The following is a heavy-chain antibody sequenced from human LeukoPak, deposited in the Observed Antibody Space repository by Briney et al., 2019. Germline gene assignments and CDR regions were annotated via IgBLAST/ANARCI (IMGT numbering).Heavy chain of an antibody. CDR3: ARDLRRPAFYYYGMDV. CDR2: IYSGGST. V-gene: IGHV3-23*01. Sequence: GGSLRLSCAASGFTFSNCAMSWVRQAPGKGLEWVSVIYSGGSTYYADSAEGRFIISRDESKNTLFLQMNNLRAEDTAVYYCARDLRRPAFYYYGMDVWGQGTTVIVSS. CDR1: GFTFSNCA. J-gene: IGHJ6*02.